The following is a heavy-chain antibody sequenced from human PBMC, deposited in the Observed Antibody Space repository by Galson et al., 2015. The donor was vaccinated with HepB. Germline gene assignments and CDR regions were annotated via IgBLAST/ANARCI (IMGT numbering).Heavy chain of an antibody. J-gene: IGHJ4*02. D-gene: IGHD3-22*01. V-gene: IGHV1-8*01. CDR2: MNPNSGNT. Sequence: SVKVSCKASGYTFTSYDINWVRQATGQGLEWMGWMNPNSGNTGYAQKFQGRVTMTRNTSISTAYMELSSLRSEDTAVYYCARDYYDSSGYYSGFDYWGQGTLVTVSS. CDR3: ARDYYDSSGYYSGFDY. CDR1: GYTFTSYD.